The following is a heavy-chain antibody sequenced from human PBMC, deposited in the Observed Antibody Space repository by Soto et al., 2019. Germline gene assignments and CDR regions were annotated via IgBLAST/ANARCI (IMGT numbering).Heavy chain of an antibody. CDR2: LSYDGSNK. Sequence: GGSLRLSCAASGFTFSSYGMHWVRQAPGKGLEWVAVLSYDGSNKYYADSVKGRFTISRDNYKKTLCLQMNSLRAEDTAVYYCAKMNGDYLDLEKDPFDICGQGTIVTVSS. CDR1: GFTFSSYG. J-gene: IGHJ3*02. V-gene: IGHV3-30*18. D-gene: IGHD4-17*01. CDR3: AKMNGDYLDLEKDPFDI.